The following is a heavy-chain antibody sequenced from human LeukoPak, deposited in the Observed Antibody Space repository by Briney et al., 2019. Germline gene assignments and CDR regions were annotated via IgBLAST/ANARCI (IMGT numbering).Heavy chain of an antibody. J-gene: IGHJ4*02. CDR2: IYTSGST. D-gene: IGHD6-6*01. CDR1: GGSISSYY. V-gene: IGHV4-4*07. CDR3: ASQSSSSSGSDY. Sequence: SETLSLTCTVSGGSISSYYWSWIRQPAGKGLEWIGRIYTSGSTNYNPSLESRVTMSVDTSKNQFSLKLSSVTAADTAVYYCASQSSSSSGSDYWGQGTLVTVSS.